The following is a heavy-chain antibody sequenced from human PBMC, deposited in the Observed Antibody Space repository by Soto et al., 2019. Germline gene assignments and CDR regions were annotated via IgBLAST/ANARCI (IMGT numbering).Heavy chain of an antibody. Sequence: PSETLSLTCTVSGGCISSGGYYWSWIRQHPGKGLEWIGYIYYSGSTYYNPSLKSRVTISVDTSKNQFSLKLSSVTAADTAVYYCASYINYYDSSGYPGYNWFDPWGQGTLVTVSS. CDR2: IYYSGST. V-gene: IGHV4-31*03. D-gene: IGHD3-22*01. J-gene: IGHJ5*02. CDR3: ASYINYYDSSGYPGYNWFDP. CDR1: GGCISSGGYY.